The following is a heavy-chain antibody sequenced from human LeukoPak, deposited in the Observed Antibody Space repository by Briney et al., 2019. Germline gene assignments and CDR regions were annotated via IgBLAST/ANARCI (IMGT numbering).Heavy chain of an antibody. D-gene: IGHD3-3*01. J-gene: IGHJ4*02. V-gene: IGHV3-48*03. CDR1: GFTFSSYE. Sequence: PGGSLRLSCAASGFTFSSYEMNWVRQAPGKGLEWVSYISSSGSTIYYADSVKGRFTISRDNAKNSLYLQMNSLRADDTAVYYCARDRDLGVVTPWCDYWGQGILVTVSS. CDR3: ARDRDLGVVTPWCDY. CDR2: ISSSGSTI.